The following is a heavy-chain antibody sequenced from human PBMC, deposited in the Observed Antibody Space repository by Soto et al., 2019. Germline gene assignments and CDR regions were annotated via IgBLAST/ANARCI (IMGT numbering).Heavy chain of an antibody. J-gene: IGHJ4*02. V-gene: IGHV3-53*01. Sequence: PXGCLRLTCEVCGFRFSNTYMSGIRQAPGKGLEWVSIIYGGGSTYYTDSVKGRFTISKDNSKNTVSLQMNSLRAEDTALYYCAKGFNWIHVDSWGQGTPVTVSS. CDR2: IYGGGST. D-gene: IGHD1-1*01. CDR1: GFRFSNTY. CDR3: AKGFNWIHVDS.